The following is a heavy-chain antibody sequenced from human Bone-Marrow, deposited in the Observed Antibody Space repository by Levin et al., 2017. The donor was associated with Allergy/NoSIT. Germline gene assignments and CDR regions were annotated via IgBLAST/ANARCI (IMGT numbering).Heavy chain of an antibody. CDR3: VRDSETSKWSYFDY. D-gene: IGHD2-2*01. CDR1: GDSIDRGENY. CDR2: VSYSGTT. Sequence: SETLSLTCTVSGDSIDRGENYWSWIRQHPEKGLEWIGFVSYSGTTDHNPSFRSRVSISVDTSKNQFSLTLTSVTAADTAVYYCVRDSETSKWSYFDYWGLGTLVTVSS. J-gene: IGHJ4*02. V-gene: IGHV4-31*03.